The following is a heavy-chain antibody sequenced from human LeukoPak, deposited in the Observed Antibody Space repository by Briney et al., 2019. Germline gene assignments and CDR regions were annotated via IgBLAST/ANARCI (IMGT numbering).Heavy chain of an antibody. CDR2: ISSSSSTI. Sequence: GGSLRLSCAASGFTFSSYSMNWVRQAPGKGLEWVSYISSSSSTIYYADSVKGRFTISRDNAKNSLYLQMNSLRAEDTAVYYCARDAGTSGIAAAGPDYWGQGTLVTVPS. V-gene: IGHV3-48*01. D-gene: IGHD6-13*01. J-gene: IGHJ4*02. CDR1: GFTFSSYS. CDR3: ARDAGTSGIAAAGPDY.